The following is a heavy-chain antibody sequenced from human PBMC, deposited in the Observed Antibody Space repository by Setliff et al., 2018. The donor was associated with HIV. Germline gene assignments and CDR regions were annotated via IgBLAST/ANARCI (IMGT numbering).Heavy chain of an antibody. V-gene: IGHV4-4*09. CDR3: ARLGRPYSGQGWFDP. J-gene: IGHJ5*02. D-gene: IGHD5-12*01. Sequence: PSETLSLTCTVSGDSISTDYWTWIRQPPGKGLEWIGYIYNSASTSYNPSLKSRVTISVDTSKNQFSLKLSSVTAADTTVYYCARLGRPYSGQGWFDPWGQGTLVTVSS. CDR2: IYNSAST. CDR1: GDSISTDY.